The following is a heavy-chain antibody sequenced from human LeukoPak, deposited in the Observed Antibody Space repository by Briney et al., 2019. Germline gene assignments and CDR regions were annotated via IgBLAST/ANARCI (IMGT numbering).Heavy chain of an antibody. CDR2: IYHSGNT. D-gene: IGHD2-2*01. V-gene: IGHV4-38-2*01. CDR3: ARIWCSSTYCYDY. Sequence: ADTVSLTCAVSGYLISSGYSGGSIRQPPGKRLERIGSIYHSGNTSYTPSLKSPVTIAVDTSKNQFSLKPSSATAADTAVYYCARIWCSSTYCYDYWGQGTLVTVSS. CDR1: GYLISSGYS. J-gene: IGHJ4*02.